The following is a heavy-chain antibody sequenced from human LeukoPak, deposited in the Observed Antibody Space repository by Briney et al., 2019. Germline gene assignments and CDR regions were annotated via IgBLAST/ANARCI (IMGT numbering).Heavy chain of an antibody. V-gene: IGHV1-2*02. CDR1: GYTFTGYY. Sequence: ASVKVSCKASGYTFTGYYMHWVRQAPGQGLEWMGWINPNSGGTNYAQKFQGRVTMTRDTSISTAYMELSRLRSDDTAVYYCARAGRIAAAENWFDPWGQGNLVTVSS. CDR3: ARAGRIAAAENWFDP. J-gene: IGHJ5*02. D-gene: IGHD6-13*01. CDR2: INPNSGGT.